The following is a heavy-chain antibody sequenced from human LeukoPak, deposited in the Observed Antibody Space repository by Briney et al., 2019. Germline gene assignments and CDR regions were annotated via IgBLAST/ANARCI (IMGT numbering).Heavy chain of an antibody. CDR3: ARGFRSVTTWGYFDY. CDR1: GFTVSTNY. D-gene: IGHD4-17*01. V-gene: IGHV3-66*01. CDR2: IYSGGGT. J-gene: IGHJ4*02. Sequence: GGSLRLSCAASGFTVSTNYMSWVRQAPGKGLGGVSLIYSGGGTYYADSVKGRFTISRDNSRNTLSLQMNSLRVDDTAVYYCARGFRSVTTWGYFDYWGQGALVTVSS.